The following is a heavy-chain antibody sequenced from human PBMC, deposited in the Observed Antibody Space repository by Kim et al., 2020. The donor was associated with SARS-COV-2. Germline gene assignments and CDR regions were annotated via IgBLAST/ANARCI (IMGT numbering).Heavy chain of an antibody. Sequence: SETLSLTCTVSGGSFSNDGYFWGWVRQPPGQGLEWIASISYTGSYYYSSSLRSRATIDVDTSKNQFSLKVNSVTAADTAVYYCAREYSASSWYFDHWGQGTLVTVSS. V-gene: IGHV4-39*02. CDR1: GGSFSNDGYF. J-gene: IGHJ4*02. CDR2: ISYTGSY. D-gene: IGHD5-12*01. CDR3: AREYSASSWYFDH.